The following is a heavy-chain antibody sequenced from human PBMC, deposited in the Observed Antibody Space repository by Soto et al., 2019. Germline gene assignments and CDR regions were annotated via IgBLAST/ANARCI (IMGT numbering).Heavy chain of an antibody. CDR2: ISGSGGSS. CDR3: ARDQVYSGSYWNASDI. J-gene: IGHJ3*02. V-gene: IGHV3-23*01. D-gene: IGHD1-26*01. CDR1: GFTVSNYA. Sequence: GGSLRLSCATSGFTVSNYAMSWVRQAPGKGLEWVSGISGSGGSSYYADSVKGRFTISRDNSKNTLYLQMNSLRAEDTAVYYCARDQVYSGSYWNASDIWGQGTMVTVSS.